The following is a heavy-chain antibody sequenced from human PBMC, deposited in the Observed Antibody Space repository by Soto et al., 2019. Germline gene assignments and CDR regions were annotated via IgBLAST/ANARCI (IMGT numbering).Heavy chain of an antibody. CDR2: INHSGST. D-gene: IGHD3-10*01. J-gene: IGHJ5*02. CDR1: GGSFSGYY. V-gene: IGHV4-34*01. Sequence: PETLSLTCAVYGGSFSGYYWSWIRQPPGKGLEWIGEINHSGSTNYNPSLKSRVTISVDTSKNQFSLKLSSVTAADTAVYYCARNQGFGLVRGVNHPPNWFDPRGQGTLVT. CDR3: ARNQGFGLVRGVNHPPNWFDP.